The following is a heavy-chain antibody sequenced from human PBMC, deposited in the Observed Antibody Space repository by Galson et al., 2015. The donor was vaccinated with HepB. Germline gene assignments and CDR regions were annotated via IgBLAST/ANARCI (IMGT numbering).Heavy chain of an antibody. V-gene: IGHV1-3*01. CDR2: INAVNGNT. Sequence: SVKVSCKASGYSFITYGLHWVRQAPGQRLEWMGWINAVNGNTKYSQNFQGRVTVTRDTSASTAYMELSSLRFEDTAVYYCARVGPDHYDSSGFRDAFDIWGQGTMVIVSS. D-gene: IGHD3-22*01. J-gene: IGHJ3*02. CDR1: GYSFITYG. CDR3: ARVGPDHYDSSGFRDAFDI.